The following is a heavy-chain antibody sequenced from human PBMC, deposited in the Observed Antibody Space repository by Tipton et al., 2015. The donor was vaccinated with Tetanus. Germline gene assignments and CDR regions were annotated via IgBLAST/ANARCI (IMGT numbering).Heavy chain of an antibody. D-gene: IGHD3-22*01. CDR2: IYFIGTT. CDR3: ARDSYYSSRWSFADY. Sequence: TLSLTCTVSGGSINNYYWSWIRQHPGKGLEWIGYIYFIGTTYYNPSLESRLTISIDTSKNQFSLELTSVTAADTAVYYCARDSYYSSRWSFADYWGQGTLVTVSS. J-gene: IGHJ4*02. CDR1: GGSINNYY. V-gene: IGHV4-31*03.